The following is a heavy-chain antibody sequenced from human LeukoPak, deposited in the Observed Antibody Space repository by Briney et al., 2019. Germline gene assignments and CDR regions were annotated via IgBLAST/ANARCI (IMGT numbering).Heavy chain of an antibody. CDR1: GFTFSSYG. J-gene: IGHJ4*02. Sequence: GGSLRLSCAASGFTFSSYGIHWVRQAPGKGLEWVAVISYDGSNEYYADSVKGRFSISRDNSKNTLYLQMNSLRAEDTAVYYCAKDRLSGYADYWGQGTLVTVSS. CDR3: AKDRLSGYADY. D-gene: IGHD5-12*01. CDR2: ISYDGSNE. V-gene: IGHV3-30*18.